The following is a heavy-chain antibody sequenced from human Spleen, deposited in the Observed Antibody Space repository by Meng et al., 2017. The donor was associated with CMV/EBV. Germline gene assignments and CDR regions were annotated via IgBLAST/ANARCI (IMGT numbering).Heavy chain of an antibody. CDR2: IDQDGSDK. J-gene: IGHJ4*02. Sequence: GGSLRLSCAASGFTFSSYAMHWVRQAPGKGLEWVANIDQDGSDKHYVDSVKGRFTISRDNAKNSLYLQMNSLRAEDTAVYYCARDPGIEARDDYWGQGTLVTVSS. V-gene: IGHV3-7*01. CDR1: GFTFSSYA. CDR3: ARDPGIEARDDY. D-gene: IGHD6-6*01.